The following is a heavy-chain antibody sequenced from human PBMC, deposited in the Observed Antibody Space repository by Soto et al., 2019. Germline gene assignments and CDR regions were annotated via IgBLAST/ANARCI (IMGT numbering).Heavy chain of an antibody. D-gene: IGHD3-10*01. V-gene: IGHV3-30-3*01. Sequence: QVQLVESGGGVVQPGRSLRLSCAASGFTFSSYAMHWVRQAPGKGLEWVAVISYDGSNKYYADSVKGRFTISRDNSKNTPYLQMTSLAAEDTAGYYCARGIAMVRGVILDYFDYWGQGTLVTVSS. CDR1: GFTFSSYA. CDR2: ISYDGSNK. J-gene: IGHJ4*02. CDR3: ARGIAMVRGVILDYFDY.